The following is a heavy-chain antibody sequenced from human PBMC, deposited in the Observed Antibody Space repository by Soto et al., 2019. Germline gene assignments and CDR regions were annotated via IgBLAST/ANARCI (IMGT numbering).Heavy chain of an antibody. CDR2: IHHSGST. J-gene: IGHJ3*02. CDR1: GASISTDNW. V-gene: IGHV4-4*02. Sequence: QVQLQESGPGLVKPSGTLSLTCAVSGASISTDNWWSWVRQPPGKGLEWIGEIHHSGSTNYNTSLTSRVTPSVDKSKNQVSLNLISVTAADTAMYYCARGYAFDIWGQGTMVTVSS. CDR3: ARGYAFDI.